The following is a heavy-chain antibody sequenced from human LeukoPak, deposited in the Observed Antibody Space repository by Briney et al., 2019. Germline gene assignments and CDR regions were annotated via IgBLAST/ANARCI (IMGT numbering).Heavy chain of an antibody. J-gene: IGHJ3*02. CDR3: ARDIENCSSTSCLPI. CDR1: GYTFTGYY. V-gene: IGHV1-2*02. Sequence: ASVKVSCKASGYTFTGYYMYWVRQAPGQGLEWVGWINPNSGGTNYAQKFQGRVTMTRDTSTNTVYMELSRLRSDDTAVYYCARDIENCSSTSCLPIWGQGTMVTVSS. D-gene: IGHD2-2*01. CDR2: INPNSGGT.